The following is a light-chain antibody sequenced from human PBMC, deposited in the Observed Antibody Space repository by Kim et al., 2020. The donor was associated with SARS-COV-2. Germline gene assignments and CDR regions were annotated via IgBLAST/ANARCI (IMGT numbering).Light chain of an antibody. J-gene: IGLJ3*02. CDR1: SSVVGGYNY. V-gene: IGLV2-14*01. CDR3: SSYTSSSTWV. CDR2: DVS. Sequence: QSALTQPASESGSPGQSITISCTGTSSVVGGYNYVSWYQQHPGKAPKLMIYDVSKRPSGVSNRFSGSKSGNTASLTISGLQAEDEADYYCSSYTSSSTWVFGGGTQLTVL.